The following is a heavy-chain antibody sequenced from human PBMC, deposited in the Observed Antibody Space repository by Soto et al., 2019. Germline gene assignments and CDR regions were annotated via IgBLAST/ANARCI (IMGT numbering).Heavy chain of an antibody. J-gene: IGHJ4*02. V-gene: IGHV3-11*01. CDR1: RVTFSDYY. CDR3: VRGDLRFLQGIDY. CDR2: ISASGTTT. Sequence: QVQLLESGGGLVKPGGSLRVSCAASRVTFSDYYMNWIRQGPGKGLEWVSTISASGTTTFYADSVKGRFTISRDNAKNSVYLQMNSLRVEDTAVYYCVRGDLRFLQGIDYWGQGTLVTVSS. D-gene: IGHD3-3*01.